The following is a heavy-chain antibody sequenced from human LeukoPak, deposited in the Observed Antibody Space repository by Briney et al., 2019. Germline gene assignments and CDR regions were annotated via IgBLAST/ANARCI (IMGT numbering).Heavy chain of an antibody. D-gene: IGHD2-15*01. V-gene: IGHV4-59*01. CDR1: GASISTSY. Sequence: SETLSLTCTVSGASISTSYWYWVRQPPGKGLEWIGYIHYSGDINYNPSLKSRVTISAYTSKNQLSLKLSSVTAADTAVYYCARVGCSGGSCYPDYWGQGTLVTVSS. CDR2: IHYSGDI. CDR3: ARVGCSGGSCYPDY. J-gene: IGHJ4*02.